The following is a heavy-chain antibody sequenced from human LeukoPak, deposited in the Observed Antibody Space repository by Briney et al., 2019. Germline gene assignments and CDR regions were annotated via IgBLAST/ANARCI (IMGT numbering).Heavy chain of an antibody. V-gene: IGHV3-23*01. J-gene: IGHJ3*02. CDR3: AKDAWFRELFALNI. Sequence: GGSLRLSCAASGFSFSSYAMSWVRQAPGKGLEWVSAISGSGGSTYYADSVKGRFTISRDNSKNTLYMQMNSLRAEDTAVYYCAKDAWFRELFALNIWGQGTMVTVSS. CDR1: GFSFSSYA. D-gene: IGHD3-10*01. CDR2: ISGSGGST.